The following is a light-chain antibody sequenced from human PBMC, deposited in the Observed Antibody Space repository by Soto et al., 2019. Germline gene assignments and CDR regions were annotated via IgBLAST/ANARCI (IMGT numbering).Light chain of an antibody. J-gene: IGLJ1*01. CDR2: GNS. V-gene: IGLV1-40*01. Sequence: QSVLTQPPSVSGAPGQRVTIPCTGSSSNIGAGYDVHWYQQLPGTAPKLLIYGNSNRPSGVPDRFSGSKSGTSASLAITGRQAEDEADYYCQSYDSSLSAYVFGTGTKVTVL. CDR3: QSYDSSLSAYV. CDR1: SSNIGAGYD.